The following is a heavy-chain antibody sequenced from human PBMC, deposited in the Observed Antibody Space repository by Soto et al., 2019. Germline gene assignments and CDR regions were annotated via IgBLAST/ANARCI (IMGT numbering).Heavy chain of an antibody. V-gene: IGHV4-59*01. CDR3: ASMTTVYWFDP. J-gene: IGHJ5*02. CDR2: IYYSGST. D-gene: IGHD4-17*01. Sequence: PSETLSLTCTVSGGSISSYYWSWIRQPPGKGLEWIGYIYYSGSTNYNPSLKSRVTISVDTSKNQFSLKLSSVTAADTAVYYCASMTTVYWFDPWGQGTLVTVSS. CDR1: GGSISSYY.